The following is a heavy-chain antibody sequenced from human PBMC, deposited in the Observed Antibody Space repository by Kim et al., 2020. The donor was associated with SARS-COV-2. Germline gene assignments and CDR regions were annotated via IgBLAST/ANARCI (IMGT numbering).Heavy chain of an antibody. D-gene: IGHD3-10*01. CDR2: INSDGSST. CDR3: ARVNSELAIDY. CDR1: GFTFSSYW. Sequence: GGSLRLSCAASGFTFSSYWMHWVRQAPGKGLVWVSRINSDGSSTSYADSVKGRFTISRDNAKNTLYPQMNSLRAEDTAVYYCARVNSELAIDYWGQGTLVTVSS. V-gene: IGHV3-74*01. J-gene: IGHJ4*02.